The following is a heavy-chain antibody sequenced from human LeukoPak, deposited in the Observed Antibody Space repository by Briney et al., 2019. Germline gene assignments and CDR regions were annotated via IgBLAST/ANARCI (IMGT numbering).Heavy chain of an antibody. CDR3: ARGVDSSGWAVYYYMDV. D-gene: IGHD3-22*01. J-gene: IGHJ6*03. V-gene: IGHV1-2*06. CDR1: GYTFTGYY. CDR2: INPNSGGT. Sequence: ALVKVSCKASGYTFTGYYMHWVRQAPGQGLEWMGRINPNSGGTNYAQKFQGRVTMTRDTSISTAYMELSRLRSDDTAVYYCARGVDSSGWAVYYYMDVWGKGTTVTVSS.